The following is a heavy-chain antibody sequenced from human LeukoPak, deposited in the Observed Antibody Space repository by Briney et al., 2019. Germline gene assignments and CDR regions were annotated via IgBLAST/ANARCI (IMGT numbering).Heavy chain of an antibody. D-gene: IGHD3-10*01. Sequence: SETLSLTCAVYGGSFSGYYWSWIRQPPGKGLEWIGEINHNGSTNYNPSLKSRVTISVDTSKNQFSLKLSSVTAADTAVYYCATPRGYGSGSSVAIVNWFDPWGQGTLVTVSS. CDR3: ATPRGYGSGSSVAIVNWFDP. J-gene: IGHJ5*02. CDR2: INHNGST. V-gene: IGHV4-34*01. CDR1: GGSFSGYY.